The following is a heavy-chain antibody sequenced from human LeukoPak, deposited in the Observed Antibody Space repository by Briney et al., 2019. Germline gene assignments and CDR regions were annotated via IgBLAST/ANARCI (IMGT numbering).Heavy chain of an antibody. CDR2: IYYSGST. J-gene: IGHJ6*02. Sequence: SETLSLTCTVSGGSISSYYWSWIRQPPGKGLEWIGYIYYSGSTNYNPSLKSRVTISVDTSKNQFSLKLSSVTAADTAVYYCATSAGPDHYYYGMDVWGQGTTVTVSS. CDR1: GGSISSYY. V-gene: IGHV4-59*08. CDR3: ATSAGPDHYYYGMDV.